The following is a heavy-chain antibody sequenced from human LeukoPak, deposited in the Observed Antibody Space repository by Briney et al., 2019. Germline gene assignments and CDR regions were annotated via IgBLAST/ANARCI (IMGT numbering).Heavy chain of an antibody. V-gene: IGHV3-23*01. CDR2: ISADGGDT. CDR3: AKDPPHADRSIYSANS. Sequence: PGGSLRLSCAASGFTFSNNSMNWVRQAPGKGLEWVSVISADGGDTNYADSVNGRLTISRDNSKNPLHLKMDRLSADATAVYYCAKDPPHADRSIYSANSWGQGTLVTVSS. CDR1: GFTFSNNS. D-gene: IGHD3-22*01. J-gene: IGHJ4*02.